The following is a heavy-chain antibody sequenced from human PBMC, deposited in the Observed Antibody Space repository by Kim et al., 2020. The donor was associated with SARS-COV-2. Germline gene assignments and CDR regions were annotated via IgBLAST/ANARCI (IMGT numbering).Heavy chain of an antibody. D-gene: IGHD3-10*01. V-gene: IGHV3-30*18. CDR1: GFTFSSYG. J-gene: IGHJ3*02. Sequence: GGSLRLSCAASGFTFSSYGMHWVRQAPGKGLEWVAVISYDGSNKYYADSVKGRFTISRDNSKNTLYLQMNSLRAEDTAVYYCAKGPYYYGSGSYSPYAFDIWGQGTMVTVSS. CDR3: AKGPYYYGSGSYSPYAFDI. CDR2: ISYDGSNK.